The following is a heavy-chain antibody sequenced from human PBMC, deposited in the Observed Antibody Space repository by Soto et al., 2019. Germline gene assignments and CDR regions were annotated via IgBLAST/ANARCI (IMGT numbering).Heavy chain of an antibody. J-gene: IGHJ6*03. CDR3: AKDIPTPTYSSRWYDYYYYLDV. CDR2: ISGSGGST. V-gene: IGHV3-23*01. Sequence: PGGSLRLSCAPSGFTFSSYAMSWVRQAPGKGLEWVSAISGSGGSTYYADSVKGRFTISRDTSNNTLYLQMNSLRAADTAVYYCAKDIPTPTYSSRWYDYYYYLDVWGKGTTVTVSS. D-gene: IGHD6-13*01. CDR1: GFTFSSYA.